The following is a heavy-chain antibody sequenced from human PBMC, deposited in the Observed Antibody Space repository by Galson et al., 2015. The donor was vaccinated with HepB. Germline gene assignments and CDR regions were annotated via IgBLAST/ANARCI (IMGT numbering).Heavy chain of an antibody. CDR2: ISSSSSYI. CDR1: GFTFSSYS. J-gene: IGHJ4*02. D-gene: IGHD2-15*01. CDR3: ARDQGLGYCSGGSCYGLDY. V-gene: IGHV3-21*01. Sequence: SLRLSCAASGFTFSSYSMNWVRQAPGKGLEWVSSISSSSSYIYYADSVKGRFTISRDNAKNSLYLQMNSLRAEDTAVYYCARDQGLGYCSGGSCYGLDYWGQGTLVTVSS.